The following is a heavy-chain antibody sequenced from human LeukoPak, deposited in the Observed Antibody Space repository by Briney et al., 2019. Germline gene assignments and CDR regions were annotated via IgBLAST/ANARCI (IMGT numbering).Heavy chain of an antibody. CDR2: IYYSGST. CDR3: TRGTVDYYDSSGYPGPDAFDI. Sequence: SETLSLTCTVSGGSISSYYWSWIRQPPGKGLEWIGYIYYSGSTNYNPSLKSRVTISVDTSKNQFSLKLSSVTAADTAVYYCTRGTVDYYDSSGYPGPDAFDIWGQGTMVTVSS. D-gene: IGHD3-22*01. J-gene: IGHJ3*02. V-gene: IGHV4-59*01. CDR1: GGSISSYY.